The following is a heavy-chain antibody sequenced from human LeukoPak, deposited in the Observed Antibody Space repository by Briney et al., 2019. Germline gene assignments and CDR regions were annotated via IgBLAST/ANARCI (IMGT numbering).Heavy chain of an antibody. D-gene: IGHD3-10*01. V-gene: IGHV3-15*01. CDR2: IKSKTEGGTT. CDR1: GFTFSNAW. Sequence: PGGSLRLSCAASGFTFSNAWMSWVRQAPGKGLEWVGRIKSKTEGGTTDYAAPVKGRFTISRDDSKNTLYMQMNSLKTEDTAVYYCTTDYYVSGRYYNNCFVPWGQGTLVTVSS. CDR3: TTDYYVSGRYYNNCFVP. J-gene: IGHJ5*02.